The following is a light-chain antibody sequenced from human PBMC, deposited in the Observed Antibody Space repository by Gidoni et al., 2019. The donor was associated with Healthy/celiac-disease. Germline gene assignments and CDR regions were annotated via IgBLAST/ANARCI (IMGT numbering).Light chain of an antibody. Sequence: EIVLTQSPATLALSPGERATLSCRASQSVSSYLAWYQQKPGQAPRLLIYDASNRATGIQARFSGSGSGTDFTLTISILEPEDFAVYYCQQRSNWPSWTFGQGTKVEIK. CDR3: QQRSNWPSWT. V-gene: IGKV3-11*01. J-gene: IGKJ1*01. CDR1: QSVSSY. CDR2: DAS.